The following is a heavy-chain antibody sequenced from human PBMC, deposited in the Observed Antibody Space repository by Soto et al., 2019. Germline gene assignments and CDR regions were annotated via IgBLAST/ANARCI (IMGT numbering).Heavy chain of an antibody. J-gene: IGHJ4*02. CDR3: ARREGRVATIGVGPYYPQTYRY. CDR2: IYYSGNT. V-gene: IGHV4-59*12. D-gene: IGHD5-12*01. Sequence: TSETLSLTCTVSGGSISRYYWSWIRQPPGKGLEWIGYIYYSGNTNYNPSLKSRVNISVDTSKNQFSLELSSVTAADTAVYYCARREGRVATIGVGPYYPQTYRYWGQGTLVTVSS. CDR1: GGSISRYY.